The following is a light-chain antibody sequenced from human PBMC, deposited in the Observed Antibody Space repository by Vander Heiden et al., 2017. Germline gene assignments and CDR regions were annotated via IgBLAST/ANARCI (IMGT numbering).Light chain of an antibody. Sequence: QSVLTQPPSASGTPGQRVTISCSGSSSNIGSNTVNWYQQLPGTAPILLIYSSNQRPSGVPDRFSGSKSGTSASLAISGLQSEDEADYYCAAWDDSLNGLFGGGTKLTVL. CDR1: SSNIGSNT. V-gene: IGLV1-44*01. J-gene: IGLJ3*02. CDR3: AAWDDSLNGL. CDR2: SSN.